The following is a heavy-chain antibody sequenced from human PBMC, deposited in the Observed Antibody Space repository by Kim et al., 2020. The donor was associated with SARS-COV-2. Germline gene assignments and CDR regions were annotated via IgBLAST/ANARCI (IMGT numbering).Heavy chain of an antibody. Sequence: RTKINPSLKSRLAMSIDPSKNLFSLNLTSVTAADTAVYYCARDRGGGGWDSWGPGTLVTVSS. CDR2: RT. V-gene: IGHV4-4*07. CDR3: ARDRGGGGWDS. J-gene: IGHJ4*02. D-gene: IGHD3-16*01.